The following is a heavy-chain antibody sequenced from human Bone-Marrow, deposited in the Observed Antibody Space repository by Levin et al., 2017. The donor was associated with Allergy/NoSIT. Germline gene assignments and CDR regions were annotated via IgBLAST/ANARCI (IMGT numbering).Heavy chain of an antibody. D-gene: IGHD6-13*01. CDR1: GYTFTSYY. Sequence: ASVKVSCKASGYTFTSYYMHWVRQAPGQGLECMGIINPSGGSTSYAQKFQGRVTMTRDTSTSTVYMELSSLRSEDTAVYYCARETSPPFSGAAGENWFDPWGQGTLVTVSS. V-gene: IGHV1-46*01. J-gene: IGHJ5*02. CDR3: ARETSPPFSGAAGENWFDP. CDR2: INPSGGST.